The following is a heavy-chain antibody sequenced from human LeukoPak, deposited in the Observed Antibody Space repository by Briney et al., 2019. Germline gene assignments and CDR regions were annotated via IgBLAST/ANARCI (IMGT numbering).Heavy chain of an antibody. CDR1: GFTFSDYN. V-gene: IGHV3-11*01. J-gene: IGHJ6*02. CDR2: ITNGGSTI. Sequence: GGSLRLSCAASGFTFSDYNMNWVRQAPGKGLEWVSYITNGGSTIHHADSVKGRFTISRDNAKKTLYLQMNSLRAEDTAVYYCARSIGLTGGGVDVWGQGTTVTVSS. D-gene: IGHD3-9*01. CDR3: ARSIGLTGGGVDV.